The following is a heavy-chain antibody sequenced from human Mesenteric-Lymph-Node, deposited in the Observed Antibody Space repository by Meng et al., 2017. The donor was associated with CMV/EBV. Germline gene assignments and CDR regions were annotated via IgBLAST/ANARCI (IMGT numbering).Heavy chain of an antibody. CDR1: GGTFSSYA. V-gene: IGHV1-69*10. CDR3: ASVLRFLEWLSGPMDV. Sequence: SVKVSCKASGGTFSSYAISWVRQAPGQGLEWMGGIIPILGIANYAQKFQGRVTITTDESTSTAYMELSSLRSEDTAVYYCASVLRFLEWLSGPMDVWGQGTTVTVSS. CDR2: IIPILGIA. D-gene: IGHD3-3*01. J-gene: IGHJ6*02.